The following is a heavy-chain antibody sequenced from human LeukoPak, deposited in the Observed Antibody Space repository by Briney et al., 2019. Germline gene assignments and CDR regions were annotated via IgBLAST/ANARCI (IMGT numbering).Heavy chain of an antibody. CDR1: GFTFSTYW. CDR2: INGDGNRT. V-gene: IGHV3-74*01. CDR3: ARDLRAMEAY. J-gene: IGHJ4*02. D-gene: IGHD5-18*01. Sequence: PGGSLRLSCAASGFTFSTYWMHRVRQLPGKGLVWVSHINGDGNRTNYADSVRGRFTISRDNAKNTLYLQMNGLGAEDTAVYYCARDLRAMEAYWGQGSLVTVSS.